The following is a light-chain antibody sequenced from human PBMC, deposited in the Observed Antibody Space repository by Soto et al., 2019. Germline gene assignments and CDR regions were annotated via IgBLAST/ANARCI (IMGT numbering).Light chain of an antibody. CDR1: QSVSSSF. CDR2: GAT. CDR3: QQYGSSPRT. Sequence: PGERATLSCRASQSVSSSFLAWYQQKPGQAPRLLIHGATTRATGIPARFSGSGSGTEFTLTISSLQSEDFAVYYCQQYGSSPRTFGQGTKVDIK. J-gene: IGKJ1*01. V-gene: IGKV3-20*01.